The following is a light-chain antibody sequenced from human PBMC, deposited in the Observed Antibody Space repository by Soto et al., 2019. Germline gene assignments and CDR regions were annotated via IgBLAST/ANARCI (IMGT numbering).Light chain of an antibody. CDR3: QQYDNRPPT. V-gene: IGKV1-33*01. CDR2: DAS. CDR1: QDISDY. J-gene: IGKJ4*01. Sequence: DIQMTQSPSSLSASVGDRVTITCKASQDISDYLNWYQQKPGKAPKLLIYDASNWDTGVPSRFSGSGSGTDFTFTISSLQPEDIATYYCQQYDNRPPTFGGGTKVEIK.